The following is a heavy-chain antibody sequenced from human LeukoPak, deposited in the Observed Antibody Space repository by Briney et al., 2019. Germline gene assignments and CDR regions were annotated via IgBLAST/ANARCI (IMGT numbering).Heavy chain of an antibody. J-gene: IGHJ4*02. CDR1: GYTFTGHH. CDR3: VASLYCTNIYTCHASALDY. V-gene: IGHV1-2*02. Sequence: GAAVTVSCKASGYTFTGHHIGWVRQAPGEGPEWMGWINPNSGDTNYAEKFQGRVTMTRDTTIGTDHMELSGLRSDDTAVYYCVASLYCTNIYTCHASALDYWGQGTLVTVSS. D-gene: IGHD2-8*01. CDR2: INPNSGDT.